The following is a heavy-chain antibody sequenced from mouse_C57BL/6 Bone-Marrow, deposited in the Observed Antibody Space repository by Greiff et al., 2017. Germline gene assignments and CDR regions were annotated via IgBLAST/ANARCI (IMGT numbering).Heavy chain of an antibody. V-gene: IGHV1-69*01. Sequence: QVQLQQPGAELVMPGASVKLSCTASGYTFTSYWMHWVKQRPGQGLEWIGEIDPSDSYTNYNQKFKGKSTLTVDKSSSTAYMQLSSLTSEDSAVYYCARGTPYDYDNYWGQGTTLTVSS. CDR3: ARGTPYDYDNY. CDR2: IDPSDSYT. CDR1: GYTFTSYW. D-gene: IGHD2-4*01. J-gene: IGHJ2*01.